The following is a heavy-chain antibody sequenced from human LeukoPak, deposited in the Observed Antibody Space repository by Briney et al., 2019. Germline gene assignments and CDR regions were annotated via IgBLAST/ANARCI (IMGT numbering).Heavy chain of an antibody. CDR3: AKDHSGWDNYYYYMDV. D-gene: IGHD6-19*01. Sequence: GGSLRLSCAASGFTFSSYWMSWVRQAPGKGLEWVANIKQDGSEKYYADSVKGRFTISRDNSKNTLYLQMNSLRAEDTAVYYCAKDHSGWDNYYYYMDVWGKGTTVTVSS. CDR1: GFTFSSYW. J-gene: IGHJ6*03. CDR2: IKQDGSEK. V-gene: IGHV3-7*01.